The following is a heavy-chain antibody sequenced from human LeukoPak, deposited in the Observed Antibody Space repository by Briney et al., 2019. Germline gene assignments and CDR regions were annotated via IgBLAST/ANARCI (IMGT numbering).Heavy chain of an antibody. V-gene: IGHV5-51*01. CDR3: ARERYDFWSGYYPSYFDY. D-gene: IGHD3-3*01. J-gene: IGHJ4*02. CDR1: GYSFTSYW. Sequence: NRGESLKISCKGSGYSFTSYWIGWVRQMPGKGLEWMGIIYPGASDTRYSPSFQGQVTISADKSISTAYLQWSSLKASDTAMYYCARERYDFWSGYYPSYFDYWGQGTLVTVSS. CDR2: IYPGASDT.